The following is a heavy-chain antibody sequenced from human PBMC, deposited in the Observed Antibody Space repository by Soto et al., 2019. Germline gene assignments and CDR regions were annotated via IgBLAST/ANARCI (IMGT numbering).Heavy chain of an antibody. CDR1: GFTVSSNY. V-gene: IGHV3-66*01. D-gene: IGHD6-13*01. J-gene: IGHJ4*02. Sequence: GGSLRLSCAASGFTVSSNYMSWVRQAPGKGLEWVSVIYSGGSTYYADSVKGRFTISRDNSKNTLYLQMNSLRAEDTAVYYCARWVGPSWTLDYWGQGTLVTVSS. CDR2: IYSGGST. CDR3: ARWVGPSWTLDY.